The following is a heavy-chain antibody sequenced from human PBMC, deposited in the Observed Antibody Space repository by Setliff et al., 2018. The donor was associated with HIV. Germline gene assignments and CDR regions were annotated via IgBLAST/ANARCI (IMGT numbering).Heavy chain of an antibody. V-gene: IGHV3-20*04. CDR2: INWNGGTI. D-gene: IGHD3-16*02. Sequence: GGSLRLSCAVSGFTFEDYGMSWVRQAPGKGLEWVSGINWNGGTIKYADSVKGRFTISRDNAKNTLYLQMNSLRAEDTGVYYCARLWSYDYVWGSYRPVDYWGRGTLVTVSS. CDR3: ARLWSYDYVWGSYRPVDY. J-gene: IGHJ4*02. CDR1: GFTFEDYG.